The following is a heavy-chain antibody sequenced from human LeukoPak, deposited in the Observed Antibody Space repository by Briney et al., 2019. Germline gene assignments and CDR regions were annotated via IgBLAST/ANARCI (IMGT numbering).Heavy chain of an antibody. D-gene: IGHD2-2*01. J-gene: IGHJ3*02. V-gene: IGHV1-2*04. CDR2: INPNSGGT. CDR1: GYTFTSYG. Sequence: ASVKVSCTASGYTFTSYGISWVRQAPGQGLEWMGWINPNSGGTNYAQKFQGWVTMTRDTSISTAYMELSRLRSDDTAVYYCARVGCSSTSCYAGARWAFDIWGQGTMVTVSS. CDR3: ARVGCSSTSCYAGARWAFDI.